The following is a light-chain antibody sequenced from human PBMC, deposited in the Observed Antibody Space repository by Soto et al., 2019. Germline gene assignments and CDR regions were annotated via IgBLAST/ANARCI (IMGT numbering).Light chain of an antibody. CDR1: QGISSY. CDR2: DAS. CDR3: QQYYSYPRT. J-gene: IGKJ1*01. V-gene: IGKV1-9*01. Sequence: DIEMTQSPSSLSASFGDRVTITCRASQGISSYLGWYQQKPGKAPNLLIYDASTLHSGVPSRFSGGGSGTDFTLTISCLQSEDFATYYCQQYYSYPRTFGQGTKVDIK.